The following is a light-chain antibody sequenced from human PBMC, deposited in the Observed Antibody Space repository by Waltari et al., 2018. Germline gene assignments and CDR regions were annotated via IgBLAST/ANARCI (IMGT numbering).Light chain of an antibody. J-gene: IGLJ1*01. CDR1: NVGSYH. CDR2: YDK. Sequence: SYVLTQPPSVSVAPGQTARITCGGNNVGSYHVHWYKQKPGQAPLLVIFYDKDRPSGIPGRFSGSNSGNTATLTINRVEAGDEAKYYCHVWHPDVDPGVFGTGTEVTV. V-gene: IGLV3-21*04. CDR3: HVWHPDVDPGV.